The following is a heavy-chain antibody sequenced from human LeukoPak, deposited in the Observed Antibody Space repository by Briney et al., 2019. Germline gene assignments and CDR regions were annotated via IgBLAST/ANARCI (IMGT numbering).Heavy chain of an antibody. CDR2: IKQDGSEK. V-gene: IGHV3-7*01. CDR3: ARIVPAACFDY. Sequence: SGGSLRLSCAASGFIFSSYWMSWVRQTPGKRLEWVANIKQDGSEKYYVDSVKGRFTISRDNAKNSLYLQMNSLRAEDTAVYYCARIVPAACFDYWGQGILVTVSS. J-gene: IGHJ4*02. CDR1: GFIFSSYW. D-gene: IGHD2-2*01.